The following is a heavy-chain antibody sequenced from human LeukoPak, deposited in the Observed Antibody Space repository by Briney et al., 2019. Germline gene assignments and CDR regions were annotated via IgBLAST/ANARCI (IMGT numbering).Heavy chain of an antibody. CDR2: INHSGST. V-gene: IGHV4-34*01. CDR1: GGSFSGYY. D-gene: IGHD4-17*01. J-gene: IGHJ4*02. CDR3: ASGRYGDSLHY. Sequence: SETLSLTCAVYGGSFSGYYWSWIRQPPGKGLEWIGEINHSGSTNYSPSLKSRVTISVDTSKNQFSLKLSSVTAADTAVYYCASGRYGDSLHYWGQGTLVTVSS.